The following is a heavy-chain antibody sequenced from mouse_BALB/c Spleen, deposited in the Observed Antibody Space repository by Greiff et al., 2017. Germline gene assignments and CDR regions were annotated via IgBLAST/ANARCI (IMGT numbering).Heavy chain of an antibody. Sequence: EVQLQQSGPELVKPGASVKMSCKASGYTFTSYVMHWVKQKPGQGLEWIGYINPYNDGTKYNEKFKGKATLTSDKSSSTAYMELSSLTSEDSAVYDCAREYYDYDVLLSYWGQGTLVTVSA. D-gene: IGHD2-4*01. CDR1: GYTFTSYV. CDR2: INPYNDGT. V-gene: IGHV1-14*01. J-gene: IGHJ3*01. CDR3: AREYYDYDVLLSY.